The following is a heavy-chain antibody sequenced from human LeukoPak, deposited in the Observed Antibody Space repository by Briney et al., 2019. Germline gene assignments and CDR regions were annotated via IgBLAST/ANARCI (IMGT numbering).Heavy chain of an antibody. J-gene: IGHJ3*02. CDR1: GGSISSYY. D-gene: IGHD3-3*01. V-gene: IGHV4-59*01. Sequence: SETLSLTCTVSGGSISSYYWSWIRQPPGKGLEWIGYIYYSGSTNYNPSLKSRVTISVDTSKNQFSLKLSSATAADTAVYYCARSPLITIFPFDIWGQGTMVTVSS. CDR3: ARSPLITIFPFDI. CDR2: IYYSGST.